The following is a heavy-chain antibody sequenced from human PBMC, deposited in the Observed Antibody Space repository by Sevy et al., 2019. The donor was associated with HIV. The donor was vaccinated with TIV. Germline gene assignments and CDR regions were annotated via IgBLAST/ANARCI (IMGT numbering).Heavy chain of an antibody. CDR3: ARGTITMVRGVIRPTVYYYYGMDV. Sequence: ASVKVSCKASGYTFTSYGISWVRQAPGQGLEWMGWISAYNGNTNYAQKLQGRVTMTTDTSTSTAYMELRSLRSDDTAVYYCARGTITMVRGVIRPTVYYYYGMDVWGQGTTVTVSS. V-gene: IGHV1-18*01. CDR1: GYTFTSYG. D-gene: IGHD3-10*01. J-gene: IGHJ6*02. CDR2: ISAYNGNT.